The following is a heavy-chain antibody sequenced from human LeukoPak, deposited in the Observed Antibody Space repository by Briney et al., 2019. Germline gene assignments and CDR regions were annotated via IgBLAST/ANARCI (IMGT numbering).Heavy chain of an antibody. V-gene: IGHV4-34*01. Sequence: SETLSLTCTVSGGSISNYYWSWIRQPPGKRLEWIGEINHSGSTNYNPSLKSRVTISVDTSKNQFSLKLSSVTAADTAVYYCARVLNYYDSSGYYSNWGQGTLVTVSS. D-gene: IGHD3-22*01. CDR2: INHSGST. J-gene: IGHJ4*02. CDR3: ARVLNYYDSSGYYSN. CDR1: GGSISNYY.